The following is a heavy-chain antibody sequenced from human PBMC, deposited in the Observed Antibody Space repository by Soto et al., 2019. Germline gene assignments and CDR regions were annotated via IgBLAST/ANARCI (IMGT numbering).Heavy chain of an antibody. CDR1: GFTFSSYA. CDR2: ISGSGGST. CDR3: AKDLAIPMIVVVKTPGAFDI. D-gene: IGHD3-22*01. Sequence: EVQLLESGGGLVQPGGSLRLSCAASGFTFSSYAMSWVRQAPGKGLEWVSAISGSGGSTYYADSVKGRFTISRDNSKNTLYLQMNSLRAEDTAVYYCAKDLAIPMIVVVKTPGAFDIWGQGTMVTVSS. V-gene: IGHV3-23*01. J-gene: IGHJ3*02.